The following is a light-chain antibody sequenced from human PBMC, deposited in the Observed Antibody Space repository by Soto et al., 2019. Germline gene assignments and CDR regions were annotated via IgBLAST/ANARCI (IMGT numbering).Light chain of an antibody. J-gene: IGKJ5*01. CDR3: QQLFDSPIT. CDR2: AAS. V-gene: IGKV1-5*01. CDR1: QSISSW. Sequence: DIQMTQSPSTLSASVGDRVTITCRASQSISSWLAWYQQKPGKVPKLLIYAASTLQSGVPSRFSATVSGTEFSLTITSLQPKDFATYYCQQLFDSPITFGQGTRLEIK.